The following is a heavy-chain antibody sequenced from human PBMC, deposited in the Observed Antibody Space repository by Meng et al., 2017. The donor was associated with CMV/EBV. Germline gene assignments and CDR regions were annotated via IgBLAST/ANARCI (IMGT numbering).Heavy chain of an antibody. CDR1: GYTFTSYY. V-gene: IGHV1-46*01. J-gene: IGHJ4*02. D-gene: IGHD6-13*01. CDR2: INPSGGSE. Sequence: QVQLVQAGAAVKKPGASVKVSCKAAGYTFTSYYMHWVRQAPGQGLEWMGIINPSGGSESYAQKFQGRVTMTRDTSTSTVYMELSSLRSEDTAVYYCALAEYSSSLFDYWGQGTLVTVSS. CDR3: ALAEYSSSLFDY.